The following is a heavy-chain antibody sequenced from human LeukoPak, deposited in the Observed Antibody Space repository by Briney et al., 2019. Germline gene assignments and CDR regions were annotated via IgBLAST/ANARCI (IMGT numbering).Heavy chain of an antibody. CDR1: GYTFTVYY. J-gene: IGHJ4*02. CDR2: INPNSGGT. D-gene: IGHD3-22*01. Sequence: ASVKVSCKASGYTFTVYYMHWVRQAPGQGLEWMGWINPNSGGTNYAQKFQGRVTMTRGTSISTAYMELSRLRSDDTAVYYCARGQSRVDSSGILVDYWGQGTLVTVSS. CDR3: ARGQSRVDSSGILVDY. V-gene: IGHV1-2*02.